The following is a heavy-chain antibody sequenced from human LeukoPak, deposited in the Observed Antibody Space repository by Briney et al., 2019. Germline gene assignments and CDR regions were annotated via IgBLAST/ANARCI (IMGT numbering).Heavy chain of an antibody. D-gene: IGHD7-27*01. CDR2: ISSSSSTI. CDR3: ARSLGSYYYYYYMDV. V-gene: IGHV3-48*01. CDR1: GFTFSSYS. J-gene: IGHJ6*03. Sequence: GGSLRLSCAASGFTFSSYSMNWVRQAPGKGLEWVSYISSSSSTIYYADSVKGRFTISRDNAKNSLYLQMNSLRAEDTAVYYCARSLGSYYYYYYMDVRGKGTTVTVSS.